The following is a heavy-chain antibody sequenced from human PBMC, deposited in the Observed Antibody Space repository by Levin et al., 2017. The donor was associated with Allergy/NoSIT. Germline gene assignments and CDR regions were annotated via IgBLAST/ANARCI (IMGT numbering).Heavy chain of an antibody. Sequence: TSETLSLTCTVSGGSISTTDFYWAWIRQPPGKGLEWIGSISYSGNTYYRPSLKSRVTISVDTSKNQFSLKLSSVTAADTSVYFCAKTVTTKTNWFDPWGQGTLVTVSS. D-gene: IGHD4-17*01. CDR2: ISYSGNT. V-gene: IGHV4-39*01. CDR1: GGSISTTDFY. J-gene: IGHJ5*02. CDR3: AKTVTTKTNWFDP.